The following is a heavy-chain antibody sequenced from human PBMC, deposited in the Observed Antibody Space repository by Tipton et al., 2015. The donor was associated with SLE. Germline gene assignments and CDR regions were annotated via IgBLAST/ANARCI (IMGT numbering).Heavy chain of an antibody. CDR1: GFSISSGYY. Sequence: TLSLTCAVSGFSISSGYYWGWIRQPPGKGLEWIGSIYQSGGTYNNPSLKSRVTISVDTSKNQFSLKLSSVTAADTAVYYCARDPIWFGELSAFDIWGQGTMVTVSS. CDR3: ARDPIWFGELSAFDI. J-gene: IGHJ3*02. V-gene: IGHV4-38-2*02. CDR2: IYQSGGT. D-gene: IGHD3-10*01.